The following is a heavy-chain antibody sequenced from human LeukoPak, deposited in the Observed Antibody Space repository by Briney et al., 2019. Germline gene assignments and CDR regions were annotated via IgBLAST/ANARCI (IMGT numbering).Heavy chain of an antibody. CDR3: ARSPGGYSYGYGPSYYYGMDV. V-gene: IGHV4-4*07. CDR1: GGSISSCY. Sequence: SETLSLTCTVSGGSISSCYWSWIRQPAGKGLEWIGRIYTSGSTNYNPSLKSRVTMSVDTPKNQFSLKLSSVTAADTAVYYCARSPGGYSYGYGPSYYYGMDVWGQGTTVTVSS. J-gene: IGHJ6*02. D-gene: IGHD5-18*01. CDR2: IYTSGST.